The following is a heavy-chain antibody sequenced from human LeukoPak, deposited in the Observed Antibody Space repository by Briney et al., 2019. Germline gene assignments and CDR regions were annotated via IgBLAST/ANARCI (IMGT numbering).Heavy chain of an antibody. CDR2: INPSGGST. Sequence: ASVKVSCKAFGYTFTSYYMHWVRQAPGQGLEWMGIINPSGGSTSYAQKFQGRVTMTRDTSTSTVYMGLSSLRSEDTAVYYCARDPSSGWDYWGQGTLVTVSS. J-gene: IGHJ4*02. D-gene: IGHD6-19*01. CDR3: ARDPSSGWDY. V-gene: IGHV1-46*01. CDR1: GYTFTSYY.